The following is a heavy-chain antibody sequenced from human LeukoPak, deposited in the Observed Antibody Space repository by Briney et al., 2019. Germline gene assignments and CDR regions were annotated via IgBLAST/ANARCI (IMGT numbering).Heavy chain of an antibody. D-gene: IGHD1-26*01. CDR2: IEQDGSEK. Sequence: GGSLRLSCAASGFTFSDYYMSWIRQAPGKGLEWVANIEQDGSEKYYVDSVKGRFTIPRDNAKNSLYLQMNSLRAEDTAVYYCARRGGSYFNSFDYWGQGTLVTVSS. CDR1: GFTFSDYY. CDR3: ARRGGSYFNSFDY. J-gene: IGHJ4*02. V-gene: IGHV3-7*01.